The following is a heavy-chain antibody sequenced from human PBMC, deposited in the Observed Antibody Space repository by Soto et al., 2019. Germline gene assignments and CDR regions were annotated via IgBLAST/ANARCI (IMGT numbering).Heavy chain of an antibody. CDR2: IIPIFGTA. CDR3: AGTGYSSSWFNPLGYGMDV. Sequence: SVKVSCKASGGTFSSYAISWVRQAPGQGLEWMGGIIPIFGTANCAQKFQGRVTITADKSTSTAYMELSSLRSEDTAVYYCAGTGYSSSWFNPLGYGMDVWGQGTTVTVSS. V-gene: IGHV1-69*06. D-gene: IGHD6-13*01. J-gene: IGHJ6*02. CDR1: GGTFSSYA.